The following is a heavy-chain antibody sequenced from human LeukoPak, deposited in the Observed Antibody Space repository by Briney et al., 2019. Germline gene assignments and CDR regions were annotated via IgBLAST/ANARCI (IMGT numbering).Heavy chain of an antibody. CDR1: GFTFRTYG. CDR3: ARASGTTGHYYYYGMDV. J-gene: IGHJ6*02. CDR2: IWYDGSNK. V-gene: IGHV3-33*01. D-gene: IGHD1-1*01. Sequence: PGGSLRLSCAASGFTFRTYGIHWVRQAPGKGLEWVAVIWYDGSNKYYADSVKGRFTISRDNSENTVYLLMNSLRAEDTAVYYCARASGTTGHYYYYGMDVWGQGTTVTASS.